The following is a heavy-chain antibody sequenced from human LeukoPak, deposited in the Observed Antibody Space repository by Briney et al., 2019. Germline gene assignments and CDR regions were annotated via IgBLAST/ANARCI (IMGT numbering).Heavy chain of an antibody. CDR2: ISAYNGNT. D-gene: IGHD1/OR15-1a*01. Sequence: ASVNVSCKASGYTFTSYGISWVRQAPGQGLEWMGWISAYNGNTNYAQKLQGRVTMTTDTSTSTAYMELRSLRSDDTAVYYCARVGNWNIIPQLGNFDYWGQGTLVTVSS. V-gene: IGHV1-18*01. CDR1: GYTFTSYG. CDR3: ARVGNWNIIPQLGNFDY. J-gene: IGHJ4*02.